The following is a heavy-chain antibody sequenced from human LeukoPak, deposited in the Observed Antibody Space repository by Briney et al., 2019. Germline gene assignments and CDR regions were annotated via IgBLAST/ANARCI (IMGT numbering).Heavy chain of an antibody. CDR1: GFTFSSYS. Sequence: GGSLRLSCAASGFTFSSYSMNWVRQGPGKGLEWVSSISSSSSYIYYADSVKGRFTISRDNAKNSLYLQMNSLRAEDTAVYYCATDSSGYYWEPDYWGQGTLVTVSS. J-gene: IGHJ4*02. CDR2: ISSSSSYI. V-gene: IGHV3-21*04. D-gene: IGHD3-22*01. CDR3: ATDSSGYYWEPDY.